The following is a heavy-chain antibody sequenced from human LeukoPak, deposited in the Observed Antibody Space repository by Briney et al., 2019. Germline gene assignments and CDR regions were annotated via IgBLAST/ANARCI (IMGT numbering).Heavy chain of an antibody. V-gene: IGHV1-69*05. CDR3: ARGKLTGYSYGYDYYYYMDV. J-gene: IGHJ6*03. CDR1: GGTFSSYA. Sequence: SVKVSCKASGGTFSSYAISWVRQAPGQGLEWMGGIIPIFGTANYAQKFQGRVTITTDESTSTAYMELSSLRSEDTAVYYCARGKLTGYSYGYDYYYYMDVWGKGTTVTVSS. D-gene: IGHD5-18*01. CDR2: IIPIFGTA.